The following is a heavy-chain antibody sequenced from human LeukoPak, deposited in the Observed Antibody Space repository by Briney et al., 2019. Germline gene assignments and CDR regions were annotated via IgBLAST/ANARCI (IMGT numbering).Heavy chain of an antibody. D-gene: IGHD2-15*01. Sequence: GGSLRLSCAASGFTFSNSAMSWVRQATGKGLEWVSAIGSSGANTYYADSVKGRFTISGDNSKNTLYLQMNSLRAEDTAVYYCAKQIGYCSDGSCYFTSWGQGTLVTVSS. J-gene: IGHJ4*02. CDR3: AKQIGYCSDGSCYFTS. CDR2: IGSSGANT. CDR1: GFTFSNSA. V-gene: IGHV3-23*01.